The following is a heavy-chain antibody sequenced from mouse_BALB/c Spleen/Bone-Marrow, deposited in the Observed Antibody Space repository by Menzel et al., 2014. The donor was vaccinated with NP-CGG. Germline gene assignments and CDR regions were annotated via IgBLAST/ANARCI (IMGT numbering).Heavy chain of an antibody. CDR1: GYTFTSYW. V-gene: IGHV1-69*02. D-gene: IGHD2-1*01. CDR2: IDPSDSYT. Sequence: QVQLQQSGAELVKPGASVKLSCKASGYTFTSYWMHWVKQRPGQGLEWIGEIDPSDSYTNYNQKFKDKATLTVDKSSSTAYMQLSSLTSEDSAVYYCALIYYGNYDYAMDYWGQGTSVTVSS. J-gene: IGHJ4*01. CDR3: ALIYYGNYDYAMDY.